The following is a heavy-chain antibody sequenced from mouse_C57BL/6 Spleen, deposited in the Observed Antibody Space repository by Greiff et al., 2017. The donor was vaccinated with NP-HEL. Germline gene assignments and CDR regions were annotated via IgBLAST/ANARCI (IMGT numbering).Heavy chain of an antibody. CDR2: IDPETGGT. V-gene: IGHV1-15*01. CDR1: GYTFTDYE. Sequence: QVQLKESGAELLRPGASVTLSCKASGYTFTDYEMHWVKQTPVHGLEWIGAIDPETGGTAYNQKFKGKAILTADKSSSTAYMELRSLTSEDSAVYYCTRGGYGNPYYFDYWGQGTTLTVSS. J-gene: IGHJ2*01. D-gene: IGHD2-1*01. CDR3: TRGGYGNPYYFDY.